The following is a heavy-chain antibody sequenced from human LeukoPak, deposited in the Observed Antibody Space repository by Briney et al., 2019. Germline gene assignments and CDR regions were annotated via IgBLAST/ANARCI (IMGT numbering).Heavy chain of an antibody. CDR3: ARSSIIAAAGPYYFDY. Sequence: SVKVSCKASGGTFSSYAISWVRQAPGQGLEWMGGIIPIFGTTNYAQKFQGRVTITADKSTSTAYMELSSLRSEDTAVYYCARSSIIAAAGPYYFDYWGQGTLVTVSS. CDR2: IIPIFGTT. CDR1: GGTFSSYA. V-gene: IGHV1-69*06. D-gene: IGHD6-13*01. J-gene: IGHJ4*02.